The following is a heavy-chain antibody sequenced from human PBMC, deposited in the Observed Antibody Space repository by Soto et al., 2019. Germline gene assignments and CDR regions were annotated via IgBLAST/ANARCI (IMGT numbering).Heavy chain of an antibody. V-gene: IGHV3-23*01. CDR1: GFPFSSRP. J-gene: IGHJ4*02. CDR3: VSWVSANFDY. D-gene: IGHD2-8*01. Sequence: GGSLRLSCAASGFPFSSRPMTWVRQAPGKGLEWVSTLNENGANTNYADSVKGRFTISRDNSRNTLDLQMNSLRAEDTALYYWVSWVSANFDYSDQGTLVTVS. CDR2: LNENGANT.